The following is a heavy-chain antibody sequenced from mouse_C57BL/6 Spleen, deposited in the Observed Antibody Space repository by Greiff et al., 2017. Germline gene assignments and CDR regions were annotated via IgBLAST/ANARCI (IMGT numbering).Heavy chain of an antibody. CDR2: IDPSDSET. J-gene: IGHJ4*01. V-gene: IGHV1-52*01. CDR1: GYTFTSYW. CDR3: ARWGYPYAMDY. Sequence: VQLQQPGAELVRPGSSVKLSCKASGYTFTSYWMHWVKQRPIQGLEWIGNIDPSDSETHYNQKFKDKATLTVDKSSSTAYMQLSSLTSEDSAVYYCARWGYPYAMDYWGQGTSVTVSS. D-gene: IGHD2-2*01.